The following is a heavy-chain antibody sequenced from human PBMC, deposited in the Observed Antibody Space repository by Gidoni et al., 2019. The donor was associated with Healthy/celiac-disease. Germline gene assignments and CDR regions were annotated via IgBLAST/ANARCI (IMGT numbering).Heavy chain of an antibody. V-gene: IGHV4-59*01. Sequence: QVQLQESGPGLVKPSETLSLTCTVSGGSISSYYWSWIRQPPGKGLEWIGYIYYSGSTNYNPSLKSRVTISVDTSKNQFSLKLSSVTAADTAVYYCARERIAVAGHFDYWGQGTLVTVSS. J-gene: IGHJ4*02. CDR3: ARERIAVAGHFDY. CDR1: GGSISSYY. D-gene: IGHD6-19*01. CDR2: IYYSGST.